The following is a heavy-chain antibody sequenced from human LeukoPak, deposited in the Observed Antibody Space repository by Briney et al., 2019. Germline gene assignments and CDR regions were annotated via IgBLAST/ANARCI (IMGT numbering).Heavy chain of an antibody. V-gene: IGHV4-4*02. CDR2: IYHSGST. J-gene: IGHJ3*02. CDR1: GGSISSSNW. Sequence: PSETLSLTCAVSGGSISSSNWWSWVRQPLGKGLEWIGEIYHSGSTNYNPSLKSRVTISVDKSKNQFSLKLSSVTAADTAAYYCARGVYGDYPDDAFDIWGQGTMVTASS. CDR3: ARGVYGDYPDDAFDI. D-gene: IGHD4-17*01.